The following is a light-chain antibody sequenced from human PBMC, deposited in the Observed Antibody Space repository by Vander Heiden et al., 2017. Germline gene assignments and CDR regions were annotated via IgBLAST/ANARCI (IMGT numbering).Light chain of an antibody. J-gene: IGLJ2*01. CDR2: KDS. Sequence: SYKLTQPPSVSVSPGQKARITCSGDALTKEYIYWYKQRPGQAPALVIFKDSERPAGIPERFSGSHSGTIVTLTISGVQAEDEADYYCQSADSSGTHVVFGGGTRLTVL. CDR1: ALTKEY. V-gene: IGLV3-25*03. CDR3: QSADSSGTHVV.